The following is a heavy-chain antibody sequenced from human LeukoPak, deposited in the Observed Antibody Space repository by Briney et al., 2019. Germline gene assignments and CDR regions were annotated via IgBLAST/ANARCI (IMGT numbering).Heavy chain of an antibody. D-gene: IGHD6-19*01. Sequence: ASVKVSCKASGYTFTSYDINWVRQATGQGLEWMGWMNPNSGNTGYAQKFQGRVTMTRNTSISTAYMELSSLRSEDTAVYYCARRPVRYSSGWYRGNWFDPWGQGTLVTVSS. CDR3: ARRPVRYSSGWYRGNWFDP. CDR2: MNPNSGNT. CDR1: GYTFTSYD. V-gene: IGHV1-8*02. J-gene: IGHJ5*02.